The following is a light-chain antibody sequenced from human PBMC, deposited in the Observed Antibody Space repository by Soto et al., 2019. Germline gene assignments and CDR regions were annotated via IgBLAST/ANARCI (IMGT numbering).Light chain of an antibody. CDR1: QGISSY. CDR2: AAS. V-gene: IGKV1-9*01. Sequence: DIQLTHSPSFLSASVGDRVTITCRASQGISSYLAWYQQKPGKAPKLLIYAASTLQSGVPSRFSGSGSGTEFTLTISSLQPEDFATYYCQQLNTYPLITFGQGTRLEIK. J-gene: IGKJ5*01. CDR3: QQLNTYPLIT.